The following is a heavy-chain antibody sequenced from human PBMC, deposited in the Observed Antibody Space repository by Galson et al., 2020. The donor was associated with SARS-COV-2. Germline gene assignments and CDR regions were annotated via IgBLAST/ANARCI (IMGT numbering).Heavy chain of an antibody. Sequence: SETLSLTCAVYGGSFSGYYWSWIRQPPGKGLEWLGEINHSGSTNYNPSLKSRVTITVDTSKNQFSLKLSSVTAADTAVYYCARDVGGTENYYYGMDVWGQGTTVTVSS. D-gene: IGHD1-26*01. CDR3: ARDVGGTENYYYGMDV. CDR1: GGSFSGYY. J-gene: IGHJ6*02. V-gene: IGHV4-34*01. CDR2: INHSGST.